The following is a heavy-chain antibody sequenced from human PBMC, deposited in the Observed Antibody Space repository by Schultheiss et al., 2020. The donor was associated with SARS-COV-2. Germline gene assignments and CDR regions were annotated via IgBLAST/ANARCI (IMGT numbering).Heavy chain of an antibody. D-gene: IGHD3-3*01. CDR1: GFTFRSYG. J-gene: IGHJ3*01. V-gene: IGHV3-30*02. CDR3: AKPSLEWLSGALAA. CDR2: IWYDGSNK. Sequence: GESLKISCTTSGFTFRSYGMHWVRQAPGKGLEWVAVIWYDGSNKYYADSVKGRFTISRDNSKNTLYLQMNSLRAEDTAVYFCAKPSLEWLSGALAAWGQGTMVTVSS.